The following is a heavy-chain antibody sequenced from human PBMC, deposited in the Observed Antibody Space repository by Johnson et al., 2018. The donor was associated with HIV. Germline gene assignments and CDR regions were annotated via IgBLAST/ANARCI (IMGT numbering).Heavy chain of an antibody. D-gene: IGHD1-1*01. CDR2: ISYDGSNE. Sequence: QVQLVESGGGVVQPGGSLRLSCAASGFTFSDYGMHWVRQAPGKGLEWVAIISYDGSNEYYADSVKGRFTISRDNSKNTLFLQMNSLRVEDTAVYYCARAYNYPIWGQGTMLTVSS. V-gene: IGHV3-30*19. J-gene: IGHJ3*02. CDR1: GFTFSDYG. CDR3: ARAYNYPI.